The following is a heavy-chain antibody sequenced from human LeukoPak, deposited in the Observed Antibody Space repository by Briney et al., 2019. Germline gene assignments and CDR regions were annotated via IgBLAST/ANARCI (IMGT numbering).Heavy chain of an antibody. CDR2: INPNSGGT. Sequence: ASVKVSCKASGYTFTGYYMHWVRQAPGQGLEWMGRINPNSGGTNYAQKFQGRVTMTRDTSISTAYMELSRLRSDDTAVYYCARDPWYYDSSGYRFDYWGQGTLVTVSS. D-gene: IGHD3-22*01. J-gene: IGHJ4*02. V-gene: IGHV1-2*06. CDR1: GYTFTGYY. CDR3: ARDPWYYDSSGYRFDY.